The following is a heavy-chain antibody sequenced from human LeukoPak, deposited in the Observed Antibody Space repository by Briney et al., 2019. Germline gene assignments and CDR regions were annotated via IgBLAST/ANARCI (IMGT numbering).Heavy chain of an antibody. D-gene: IGHD3-22*01. V-gene: IGHV3-11*01. CDR2: ISNSGNTI. Sequence: GGSLRLSCEASGFTFRDYYMSWIRQAPGMGLEWVSYISNSGNTIYYADSVKGRFTISRDNAKNSLYLQMNSLRAEDTAIYYCAKHSHDGSAPYYEVQLDYRGQGTLVTVSS. CDR1: GFTFRDYY. CDR3: AKHSHDGSAPYYEVQLDY. J-gene: IGHJ4*02.